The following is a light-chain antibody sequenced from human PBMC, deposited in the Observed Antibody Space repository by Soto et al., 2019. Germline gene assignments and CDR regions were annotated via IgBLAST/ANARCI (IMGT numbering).Light chain of an antibody. CDR3: QQYGRTSWT. CDR2: GAS. V-gene: IGKV3-20*01. Sequence: EIVLTQSPGTLSLSPGEGATLSCRASQSVSTNFFAWYQQKPGQAPRLLIYGASTRATGIPDRFSGSGSGTDCTLTISRLEPEDFAVYYCQQYGRTSWTFGQGTNVEL. J-gene: IGKJ1*01. CDR1: QSVSTNF.